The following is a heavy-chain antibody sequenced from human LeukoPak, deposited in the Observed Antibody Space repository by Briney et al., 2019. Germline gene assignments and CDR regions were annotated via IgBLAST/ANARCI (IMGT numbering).Heavy chain of an antibody. Sequence: PGGSLRLSCAASGLTFSNAWMSWVRQAPGKGLEWVGRIKSKTDGGTTDYAAPVKGRFTISRDDSKNTLYLQMNSLKTEDTAVYYCTTDDYSGYDIFDYWGQGTLVTVSS. J-gene: IGHJ4*02. CDR3: TTDDYSGYDIFDY. CDR2: IKSKTDGGTT. V-gene: IGHV3-15*01. D-gene: IGHD5-12*01. CDR1: GLTFSNAW.